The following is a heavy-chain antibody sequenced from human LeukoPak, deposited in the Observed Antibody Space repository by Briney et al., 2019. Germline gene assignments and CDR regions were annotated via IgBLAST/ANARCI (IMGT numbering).Heavy chain of an antibody. CDR2: INHSGST. D-gene: IGHD1-26*01. Sequence: PSETLSLTCAVYGGSFSGYYWSWIRQPPGKGLEWIGEINHSGSTNYNPSLKSRVTISVDTSKNQFSLKLSSVTAADTAVYYCARGRVGHYYYYGMDVWGQGTTVTVSS. CDR1: GGSFSGYY. J-gene: IGHJ6*02. V-gene: IGHV4-34*01. CDR3: ARGRVGHYYYYGMDV.